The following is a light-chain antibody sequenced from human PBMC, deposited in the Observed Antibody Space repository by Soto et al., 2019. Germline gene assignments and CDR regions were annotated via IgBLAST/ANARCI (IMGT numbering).Light chain of an antibody. CDR1: QSVSTN. CDR2: GAS. Sequence: EMVMTQSPATLSVSPGERATLSCRASQSVSTNLAWYQHKPGQPPRLLFYGASTRATGIPARFSGSASGTEFTLTIGSLQSEDFAVYYCQQYYTWPPMYTFGQGTKLEIK. J-gene: IGKJ2*01. CDR3: QQYYTWPPMYT. V-gene: IGKV3-15*01.